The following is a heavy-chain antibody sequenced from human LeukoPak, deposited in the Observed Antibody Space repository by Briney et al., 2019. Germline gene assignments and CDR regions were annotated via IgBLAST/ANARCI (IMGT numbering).Heavy chain of an antibody. CDR3: AKETVATIDY. V-gene: IGHV3-30*18. CDR2: ISYDGSNK. CDR1: GFTFSSYG. J-gene: IGHJ4*02. D-gene: IGHD5-12*01. Sequence: GGSLRLSCAASGFTFSSYGMHWVRQAPGKGLEWGAVISYDGSNKYYADSVKGRFTISRDNSKNTLYLQMNSLRAEDTAVYYCAKETVATIDYWGQGTLVTVSS.